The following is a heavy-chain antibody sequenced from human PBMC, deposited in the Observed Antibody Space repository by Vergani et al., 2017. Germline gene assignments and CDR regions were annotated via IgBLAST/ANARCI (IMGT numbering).Heavy chain of an antibody. Sequence: EVQLVESGGGLVQPGGSLRLSCAASGFTFSSYWMSWVRQAPGKGLEWVANIKQDGSEKYYVDSVKGRFTISRDNAKNSLYLQMNSLRAEDTAVSYCARDQDYYDTAYWFDPWGQGTLVTVSS. CDR3: ARDQDYYDTAYWFDP. CDR2: IKQDGSEK. CDR1: GFTFSSYW. D-gene: IGHD3-22*01. V-gene: IGHV3-7*03. J-gene: IGHJ5*02.